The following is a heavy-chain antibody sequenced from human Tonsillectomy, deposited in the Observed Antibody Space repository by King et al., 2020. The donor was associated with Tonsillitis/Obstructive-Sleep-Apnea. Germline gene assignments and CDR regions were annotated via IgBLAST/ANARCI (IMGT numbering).Heavy chain of an antibody. CDR2: ISWNSGRK. Sequence: VQLVESGGGLVQPGRSLRLSCAASGFTFDDYAMYWVRQAPGKGLEWVSGISWNSGRKAYADSVKGRFTISRDNAKNSLYLQMNSLRTEDTALYHCAKDLIIAESGTPGDAFDIWGQGTRVTVSS. CDR1: GFTFDDYA. D-gene: IGHD6-19*01. V-gene: IGHV3-9*01. J-gene: IGHJ3*02. CDR3: AKDLIIAESGTPGDAFDI.